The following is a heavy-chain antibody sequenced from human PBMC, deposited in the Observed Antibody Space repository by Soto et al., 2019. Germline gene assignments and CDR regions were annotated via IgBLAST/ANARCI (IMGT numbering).Heavy chain of an antibody. CDR1: GGSISSGGYY. J-gene: IGHJ4*02. CDR2: IYYSGTT. Sequence: SETLSLTCTVSGGSISSGGYYWSWIRQHPGKGLEWIGYIYYSGTTFYNPSLKSRVTISLDTSKNLFSLNLSSVTAADTAVYYCARSLNEYSNPFTYWGQGTLVTVSS. V-gene: IGHV4-30-4*08. D-gene: IGHD4-4*01. CDR3: ARSLNEYSNPFTY.